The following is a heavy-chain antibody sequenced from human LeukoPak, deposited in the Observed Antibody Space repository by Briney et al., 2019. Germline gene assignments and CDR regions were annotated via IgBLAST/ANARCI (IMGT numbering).Heavy chain of an antibody. CDR1: GYTFTGYY. V-gene: IGHV1-2*06. CDR3: ASSGDREYYFDY. D-gene: IGHD7-27*01. CDR2: INPNSGGT. Sequence: ASVKVSCXASGYTFTGYYMHWVRQAPGQGLEWMGRINPNSGGTNYAQKFRGRVTMTRDTSISTAYMELSRLRSDDTAVYYCASSGDREYYFDYWGQGTLVTVSS. J-gene: IGHJ4*02.